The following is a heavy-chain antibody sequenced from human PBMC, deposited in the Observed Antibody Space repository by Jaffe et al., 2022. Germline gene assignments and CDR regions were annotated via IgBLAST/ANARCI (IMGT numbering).Heavy chain of an antibody. D-gene: IGHD2-2*01. J-gene: IGHJ5*02. CDR2: ISGSGGST. V-gene: IGHV3-23*01. CDR3: AKYPYAAAMSLWLGVGWFDP. Sequence: EVQLLESGGGLVQPGGSLRLSCAASGFTFSSYAMSWVRQAPGKGLEWVSAISGSGGSTYYADSVKGRFTISRDNSKNTLYLQMNSLRAEDTAVYYCAKYPYAAAMSLWLGVGWFDPWGQGTLVTVSS. CDR1: GFTFSSYA.